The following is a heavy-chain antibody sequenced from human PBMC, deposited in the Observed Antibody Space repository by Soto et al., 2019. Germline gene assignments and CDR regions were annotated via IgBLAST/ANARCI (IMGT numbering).Heavy chain of an antibody. CDR1: GYTFTSYF. J-gene: IGHJ5*02. D-gene: IGHD6-13*01. Sequence: ASVKVSCKASGYTFTSYFISWVRQAPGQGLEWMGWISAYNGNTNYAQKLQGRVTMTTDTSTSTAYMELRSLRSDDTAVYYCAGGIAAAGTDNWFDPWGQGTLVTVSS. CDR2: ISAYNGNT. CDR3: AGGIAAAGTDNWFDP. V-gene: IGHV1-18*01.